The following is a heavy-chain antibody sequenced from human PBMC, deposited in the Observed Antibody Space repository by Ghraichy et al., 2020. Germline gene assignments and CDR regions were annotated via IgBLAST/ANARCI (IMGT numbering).Heavy chain of an antibody. CDR2: ISYDGSNK. CDR1: GFTFSSYG. Sequence: GGSLRLSCAASGFTFSSYGMHWVRQAPGKGLEWVAVISYDGSNKYYADSVKGRFTISRDNSKNTLYLQMNSLRAEDTAVYYCAKDMAPYGDYDHFDYWGQGTLVTVSS. CDR3: AKDMAPYGDYDHFDY. J-gene: IGHJ4*02. D-gene: IGHD4-17*01. V-gene: IGHV3-30*18.